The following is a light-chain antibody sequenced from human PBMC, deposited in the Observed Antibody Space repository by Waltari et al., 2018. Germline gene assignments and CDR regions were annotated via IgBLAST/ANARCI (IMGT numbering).Light chain of an antibody. V-gene: IGLV2-14*03. CDR2: DVF. J-gene: IGLJ2*01. Sequence: QSALTQPASVSGSPGQSITISCTGSRSVIGRYNFVSWYQQHPGKAPKLILYDVFNRPSGVSNRFSGSKSGNTASLTISGLQPEDETDYYCSSHTTSNTLIFGGGTRVTVL. CDR3: SSHTTSNTLI. CDR1: RSVIGRYNF.